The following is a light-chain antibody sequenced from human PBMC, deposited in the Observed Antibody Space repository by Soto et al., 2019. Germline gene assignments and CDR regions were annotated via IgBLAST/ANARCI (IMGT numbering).Light chain of an antibody. J-gene: IGKJ4*01. V-gene: IGKV3-11*01. CDR2: DAS. CDR1: QSVSSY. CDR3: QQRGNWPLT. Sequence: ESVLTQSPATLSLSPGERATLSCRASQSVSSYLAWYRQKPGQAPRLLIYDASNRAAGIPARFSGSGSGTDFTLTISSLEPEDFAVYYCQQRGNWPLTFGGGTKVDIK.